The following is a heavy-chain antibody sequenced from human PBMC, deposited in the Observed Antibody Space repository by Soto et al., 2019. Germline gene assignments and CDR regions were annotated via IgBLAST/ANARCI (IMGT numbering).Heavy chain of an antibody. J-gene: IGHJ1*01. D-gene: IGHD6-6*01. Sequence: GGSLRLSCAVSGFTVSSFNMLCVRRAPGKGLEWVALISYDDGKNKHYADSVKGRFTISRDNSKNTLYLQLNSLRVEDTAVYYFMRTTADAVSSRSRQWGQGTLVTVSS. CDR3: MRTTADAVSSRSRQ. V-gene: IGHV3-30*04. CDR2: ISYDDGKNK. CDR1: GFTVSSFN.